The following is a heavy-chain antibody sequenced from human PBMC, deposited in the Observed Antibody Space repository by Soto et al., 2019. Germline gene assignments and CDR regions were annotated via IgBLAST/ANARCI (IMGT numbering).Heavy chain of an antibody. CDR2: IIPIFGTA. J-gene: IGHJ6*02. CDR3: ARGGYFDNNWVKLGTYGLYV. V-gene: IGHV1-69*13. D-gene: IGHD3-9*01. CDR1: GGTFSSYV. Sequence: SVKVSCKASGGTFSSYVISWVRQAPGQGLEWMGGIIPIFGTANYAQKFQGRVTITADESTSTAYMELSSLRSEDTAVYYCARGGYFDNNWVKLGTYGLYVWGQGTSVPVS.